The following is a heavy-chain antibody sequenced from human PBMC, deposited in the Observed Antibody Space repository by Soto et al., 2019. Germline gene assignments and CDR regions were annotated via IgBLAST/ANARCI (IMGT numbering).Heavy chain of an antibody. Sequence: QVQLVQSGAEVKKPGASVTVSCKASGYTFTSYDINWVRQATGQGLEWMGWMNPNSGNTVYAQKFQGRVTMTRNTSISMAYMVLSSLRSEDTAVYYCARPLVYCSGGSCTHWFVPWGQGTLVTVS. CDR3: ARPLVYCSGGSCTHWFVP. V-gene: IGHV1-8*01. CDR2: MNPNSGNT. D-gene: IGHD2-15*01. CDR1: GYTFTSYD. J-gene: IGHJ5*02.